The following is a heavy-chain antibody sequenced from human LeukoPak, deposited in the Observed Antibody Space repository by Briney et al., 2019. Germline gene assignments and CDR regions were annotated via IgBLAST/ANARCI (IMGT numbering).Heavy chain of an antibody. CDR2: INPNSGGT. CDR1: GYTFTGYY. CDR3: AREAARNYDSSGYYLHDAFDI. J-gene: IGHJ3*02. D-gene: IGHD3-22*01. V-gene: IGHV1-2*04. Sequence: ASVKVSCKASGYTFTGYYMHWVRQAPGQGLEWMGWINPNSGGTNYAQKFQGWVTTTRDTSISTAYMELSRLRSDDTAVYYCAREAARNYDSSGYYLHDAFDIWGQGTMVTVSS.